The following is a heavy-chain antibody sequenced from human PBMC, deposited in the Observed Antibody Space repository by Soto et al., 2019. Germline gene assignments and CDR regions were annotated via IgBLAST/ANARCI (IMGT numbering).Heavy chain of an antibody. CDR1: GFTFSSYA. J-gene: IGHJ4*02. CDR2: ISGSGGST. Sequence: GGSLRLSCAASGFTFSSYAMSWVRQAPGKXLEWVSAISGSGGSTYYADSVKGRFTISRDNSKNTLYLQMNSLRAEDTAVYYCAKDGIKQWLASRGEYYFDYWGQGTLVTVSS. CDR3: AKDGIKQWLASRGEYYFDY. V-gene: IGHV3-23*01. D-gene: IGHD6-19*01.